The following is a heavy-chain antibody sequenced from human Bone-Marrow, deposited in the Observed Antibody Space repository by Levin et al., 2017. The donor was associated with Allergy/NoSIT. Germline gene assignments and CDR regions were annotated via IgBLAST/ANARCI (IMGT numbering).Heavy chain of an antibody. CDR1: GGSIRDSSSF. V-gene: IGHV4-39*02. Sequence: PSETLSLTCPVSGGSIRDSSSFWAWIRQSPGKGLEWIGSIYYSGTTYDNPSLRSRVTISVDRSENSFSLRLSSVTAADTAVYYCVRGKSITAWNYFDPWGQGILVIVSS. D-gene: IGHD1-7*01. J-gene: IGHJ5*02. CDR2: IYYSGTT. CDR3: VRGKSITAWNYFDP.